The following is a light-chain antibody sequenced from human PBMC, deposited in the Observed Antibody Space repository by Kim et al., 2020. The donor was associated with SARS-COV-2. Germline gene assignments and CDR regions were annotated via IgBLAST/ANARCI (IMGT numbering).Light chain of an antibody. Sequence: QTVVTQEPSFSVSPGGTVTLTCGLSSGSVSTTYYPSWYQQTPGQAPRTLIYNTNTPSSGVPDRFSGSILGNKAALTITGAQADDESDYYCVLYMGSGISVFGGGTQLTVL. CDR2: NTN. J-gene: IGLJ3*02. V-gene: IGLV8-61*01. CDR3: VLYMGSGISV. CDR1: SGSVSTTYY.